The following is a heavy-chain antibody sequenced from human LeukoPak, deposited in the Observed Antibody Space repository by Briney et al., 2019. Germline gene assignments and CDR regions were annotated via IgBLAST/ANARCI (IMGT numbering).Heavy chain of an antibody. J-gene: IGHJ4*02. V-gene: IGHV3-30*02. D-gene: IGHD1-14*01. CDR2: IQYDGSNA. CDR1: RFTFSSYG. Sequence: GGSLRLSCAASRFTFSSYGMHWVRQAPGKGLEWVAYIQYDGSNAQYADSVKGRISISRDSSENILYLQMNSLRAEDTAVYYCVKANPLDYWGRGTLVVVAS. CDR3: VKANPLDY.